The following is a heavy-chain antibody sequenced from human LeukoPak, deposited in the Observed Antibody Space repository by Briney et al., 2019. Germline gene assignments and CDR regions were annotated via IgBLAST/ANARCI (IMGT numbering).Heavy chain of an antibody. V-gene: IGHV1-18*01. J-gene: IGHJ6*03. Sequence: ASVKVSCKVTGYTLTALSMRWVRQAPGQGLEWMGWISAYNGNTNHAQKLQGRVTMTTDTSTSTAYMELRSLRSDDTAVYYCARCGYCSSTSCYRRGGYYYYYMDVWGKGTTVTVSS. CDR1: GYTLTALS. CDR2: ISAYNGNT. D-gene: IGHD2-2*02. CDR3: ARCGYCSSTSCYRRGGYYYYYMDV.